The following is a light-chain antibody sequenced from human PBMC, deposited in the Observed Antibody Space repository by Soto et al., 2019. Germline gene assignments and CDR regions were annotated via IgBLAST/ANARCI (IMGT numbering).Light chain of an antibody. J-gene: IGKJ2*01. Sequence: EIVMTQSPATLSVSSGERATLSCRASQNLSRNLAWYQQRPGQAPRLLIHGASTSATGVPARFSGSGSGTDFPLTISSLHSEDFAVDYCQQYDRWPHTFAQGTKLQIK. V-gene: IGKV3-15*01. CDR2: GAS. CDR1: QNLSRN. CDR3: QQYDRWPHT.